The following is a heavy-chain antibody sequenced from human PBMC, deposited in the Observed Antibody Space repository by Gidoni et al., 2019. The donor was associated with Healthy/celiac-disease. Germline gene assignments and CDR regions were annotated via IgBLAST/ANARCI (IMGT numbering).Heavy chain of an antibody. CDR2: IYTSGRT. V-gene: IGHV4-4*07. J-gene: IGHJ6*02. D-gene: IGHD3-22*01. CDR1: GGSISSYY. Sequence: QVQLQESGPGLVKPSETLSLTCTVSGGSISSYYWSWIRQPAGKGLEWIGRIYTSGRTNYNPSLKSRVTMSVDTSKNQFSLKLSSVTAADTAVYYCAREGGYYDSSGYYDYGMDVWGQGTTVTVSS. CDR3: AREGGYYDSSGYYDYGMDV.